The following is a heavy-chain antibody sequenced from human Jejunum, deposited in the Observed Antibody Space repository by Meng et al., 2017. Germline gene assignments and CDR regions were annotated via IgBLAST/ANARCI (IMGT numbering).Heavy chain of an antibody. CDR3: ATDSIAVAGTTPGEDGFDP. CDR1: GFALSDYI. V-gene: IGHV3-21*01. CDR2: ISSDSIYI. D-gene: IGHD6-19*01. Sequence: GGSLRLSCAASGFALSDYIMSWVRQAPGKGLEWVSSISSDSIYIYYADSVKGRFTISRDNAQNSMFLQMNSLRAEDTAVYYCATDSIAVAGTTPGEDGFDPWGQGTLVTVSS. J-gene: IGHJ5*02.